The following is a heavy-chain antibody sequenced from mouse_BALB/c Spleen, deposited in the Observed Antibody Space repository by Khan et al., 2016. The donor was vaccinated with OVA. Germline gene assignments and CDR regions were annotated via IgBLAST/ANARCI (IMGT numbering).Heavy chain of an antibody. J-gene: IGHJ1*01. CDR2: IFPGADST. Sequence: VQLQASGAELVKPGASVKLSCKASGYTFASYDINWVRQRPEQGLEWIGWIFPGADSTKYNEKFKGKATLPTDKSSSTAYMQLSRLTSEDSAVYVCARHDYGGNVYWYFDVWGAGTTVTVSS. D-gene: IGHD1-1*02. V-gene: IGHV1-85*01. CDR1: GYTFASYD. CDR3: ARHDYGGNVYWYFDV.